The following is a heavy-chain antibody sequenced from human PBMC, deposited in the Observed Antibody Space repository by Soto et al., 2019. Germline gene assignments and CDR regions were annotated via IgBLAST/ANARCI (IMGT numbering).Heavy chain of an antibody. Sequence: GSGPTRVKTTETLRLSFTFSGFSLSTDDVGVGWIRQPPGKALDWLAVIYWDDDKRYSPSLKSRLTITKDTSKNQVLLTMTNMDPVDTATYFCARSKYSISSFDYWGQGALVTVSS. V-gene: IGHV2-5*02. CDR1: GFSLSTDDVG. CDR2: IYWDDDK. CDR3: ARSKYSISSFDY. D-gene: IGHD6-6*01. J-gene: IGHJ4*02.